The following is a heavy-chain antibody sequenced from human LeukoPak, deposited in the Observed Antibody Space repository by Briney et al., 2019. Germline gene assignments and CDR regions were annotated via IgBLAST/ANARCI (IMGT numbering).Heavy chain of an antibody. CDR3: AREVVTAIHYYFDY. V-gene: IGHV1-2*06. D-gene: IGHD2-21*02. CDR1: GYTFTGYY. J-gene: IGHJ4*02. CDR2: VNPTSGGT. Sequence: ASVKVSCKASGYTFTGYYIHWVRQAPGQGLEWMGRVNPTSGGTNYAQKFPGRVTMTRDTSISTAYMELSRLTSDDTAVYYCAREVVTAIHYYFDYWGQGTLVTVSS.